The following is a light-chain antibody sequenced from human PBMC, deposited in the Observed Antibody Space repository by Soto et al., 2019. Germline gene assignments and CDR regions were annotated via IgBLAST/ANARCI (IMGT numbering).Light chain of an antibody. CDR1: NIGSKS. CDR2: YDS. Sequence: SYELTQPPSVSVAPGKTARITCGGNNIGSKSVHWYQQKPGQAPVLVIYYDSDRPSGIPERFSGSNSGNTATLTISRVEAGDEADYYCQVWDSSSDHPGVFGGGTKLPS. J-gene: IGLJ2*01. V-gene: IGLV3-21*04. CDR3: QVWDSSSDHPGV.